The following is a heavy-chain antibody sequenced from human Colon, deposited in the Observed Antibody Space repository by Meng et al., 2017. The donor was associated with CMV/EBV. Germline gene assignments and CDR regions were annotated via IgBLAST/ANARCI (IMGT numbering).Heavy chain of an antibody. CDR1: FTFNGYY. D-gene: IGHD3-3*01. CDR3: ARSRVLHDFWSGGFDY. V-gene: IGHV3-11*04. J-gene: IGHJ4*02. Sequence: FTFNGYYMNWIRQAPGKGLEWLAHISSSGSTMYYADSVKGRFTISRDNAKNSLFLQMDSLSAEDTAFYYCARSRVLHDFWSGGFDYWGRGSLVTVSS. CDR2: ISSSGSTM.